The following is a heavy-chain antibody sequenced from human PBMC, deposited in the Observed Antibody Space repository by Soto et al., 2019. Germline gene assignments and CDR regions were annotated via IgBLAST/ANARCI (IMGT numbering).Heavy chain of an antibody. V-gene: IGHV3-23*01. D-gene: IGHD4-17*01. CDR1: GFTFSSYA. CDR3: AKKLGDYQPRVYWYFDL. CDR2: ISGSGGST. Sequence: GGSLRLSCAASGFTFSSYAMSWVRQAPGKGLEWVSAISGSGGSTYYADSVKGRFTISRDNSKNTLYLQMNSLRAEDTAVYYCAKKLGDYQPRVYWYFDLWGRGTLVTVSS. J-gene: IGHJ2*01.